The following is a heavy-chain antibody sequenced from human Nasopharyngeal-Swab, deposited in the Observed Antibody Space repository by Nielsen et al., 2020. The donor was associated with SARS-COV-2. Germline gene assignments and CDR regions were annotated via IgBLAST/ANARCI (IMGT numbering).Heavy chain of an antibody. D-gene: IGHD4-17*01. CDR1: GFTFSSYE. V-gene: IGHV3-48*03. J-gene: IGHJ4*02. CDR2: ISSTGNTI. CDR3: ARDHYGDYVDY. Sequence: GESLKISCVASGFTFSSYEMNWVRQAPGKGLEWISYISSTGNTIYYADSVKGRFTISRDSAKNSLSLQMNSLRAEDTAAYYCARDHYGDYVDYWGQGTLVTVSS.